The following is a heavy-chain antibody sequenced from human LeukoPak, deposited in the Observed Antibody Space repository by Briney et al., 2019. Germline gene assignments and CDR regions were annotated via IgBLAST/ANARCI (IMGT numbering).Heavy chain of an antibody. CDR1: GLPIGDFA. CDR2: ISGDGVST. Sequence: GGSLRLSCVASGLPIGDFAMHWVRQAPGQGLEWVSLISGDGVSTFFADSVKGRFTISRDNSKNTLYLQMNSLRAEDTALYYCVKGYSSGWTREYYGMDVWGQGTTVTVSS. CDR3: VKGYSSGWTREYYGMDV. J-gene: IGHJ6*02. V-gene: IGHV3-43*02. D-gene: IGHD6-19*01.